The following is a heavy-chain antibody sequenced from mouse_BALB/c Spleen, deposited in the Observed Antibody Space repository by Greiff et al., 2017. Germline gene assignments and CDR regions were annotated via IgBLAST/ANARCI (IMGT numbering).Heavy chain of an antibody. J-gene: IGHJ2*01. CDR1: GYTFTSYW. V-gene: IGHV1S22*01. Sequence: LQQPGSELVRPGASVTLSCKASGYTFTSYWMHWVKQRPGQGLEWIGYIYPGSGSTNYDEKFKSQATLTVDTSSSTAFMQFSSLTSEDSAVYYCTRGGAFTTVVPFDCWGQGGTVTVSS. CDR2: IYPGSGST. CDR3: TRGGAFTTVVPFDC. D-gene: IGHD1-1*01.